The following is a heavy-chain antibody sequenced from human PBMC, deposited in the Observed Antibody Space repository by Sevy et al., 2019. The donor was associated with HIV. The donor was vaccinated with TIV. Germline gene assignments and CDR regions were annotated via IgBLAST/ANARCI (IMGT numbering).Heavy chain of an antibody. CDR1: GFTFSSYG. V-gene: IGHV3-33*01. D-gene: IGHD3-22*01. Sequence: GGSLRLSCAASGFTFSSYGMHWVRQAPGKGLEWVALIWYDGSNKYYADSVKGQFTISRDNSKNTLYLQMYSLGAEDTAVYYCVSGAYYYESRTENFDYWGQGTLVTVSS. J-gene: IGHJ4*02. CDR2: IWYDGSNK. CDR3: VSGAYYYESRTENFDY.